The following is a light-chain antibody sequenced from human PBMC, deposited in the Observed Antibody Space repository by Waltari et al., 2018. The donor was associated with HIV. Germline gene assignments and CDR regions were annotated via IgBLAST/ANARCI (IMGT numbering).Light chain of an antibody. CDR3: QQYGGSSFT. Sequence: ELVLTQSPGTLSLSPGERATLSCRASQSVSNNYLAWYQQKPGQAPRLFIDGASSRATGRPDRFSGSGSGTDFTVTISRLEPEDLAVYDCQQYGGSSFTFGPGTKVDSK. CDR2: GAS. CDR1: QSVSNNY. J-gene: IGKJ3*01. V-gene: IGKV3-20*01.